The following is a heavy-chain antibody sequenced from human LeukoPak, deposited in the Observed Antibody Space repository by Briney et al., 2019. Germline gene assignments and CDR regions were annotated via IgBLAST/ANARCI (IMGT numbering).Heavy chain of an antibody. D-gene: IGHD2-15*01. CDR2: IIPIFGTA. CDR1: GYTFTSYY. J-gene: IGHJ4*02. V-gene: IGHV1-69*13. CDR3: AIRRGGGWPDNDY. Sequence: GASVKVSCKASGYTFTSYYMHWVRQAPGQGLEWMGGIIPIFGTANYAQKFQGRVMITADESTSTAYMELSSLRSEDTAVYYCAIRRGGGWPDNDYWGQGTLVTVSS.